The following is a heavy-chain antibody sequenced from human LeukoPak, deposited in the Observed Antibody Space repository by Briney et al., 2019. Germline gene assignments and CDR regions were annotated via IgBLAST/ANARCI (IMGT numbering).Heavy chain of an antibody. V-gene: IGHV3-74*01. J-gene: IGHJ4*02. CDR2: INSDGSST. CDR3: AKVCIVATITGGDY. Sequence: PGGSLRLSCAASGFSFSSYWMHWVRQAPGKGLMWVSHINSDGSSTTYADSVKGRFTMSRDNAKNTVYVQMNSLRAEDTAVYYCAKVCIVATITGGDYWGQGTLVTVSS. CDR1: GFSFSSYW. D-gene: IGHD5-12*01.